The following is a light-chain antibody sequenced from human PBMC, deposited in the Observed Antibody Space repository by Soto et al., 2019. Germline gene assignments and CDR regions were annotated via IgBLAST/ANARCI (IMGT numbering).Light chain of an antibody. J-gene: IGLJ3*02. CDR2: NNN. V-gene: IGLV1-44*01. Sequence: QSVLTQPPSASGTPGQRVTISCSGSTSNIGRNTINWYQHLPGTAPKLLIYNNNQRPSGVPDRFSGSKSGTSASLAISGLQSEDEGDYYCLAWDYSLDAWGFGGGTKLTVL. CDR1: TSNIGRNT. CDR3: LAWDYSLDAWG.